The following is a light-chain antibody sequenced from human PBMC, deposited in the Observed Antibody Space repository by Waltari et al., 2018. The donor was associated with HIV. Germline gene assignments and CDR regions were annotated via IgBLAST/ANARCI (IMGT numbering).Light chain of an antibody. J-gene: IGLJ3*02. CDR2: TNI. Sequence: QSVLTQPPSASGTPGQRVNISCSGGSSNIGSNPVTWYRQFPGEAPKLLIYTNIQRPSGFPDRFAGSKSGTSASLAISGLQSEDEADFCCAVWDDSLRSVLFGGGTRLTVL. CDR3: AVWDDSLRSVL. V-gene: IGLV1-44*01. CDR1: SSNIGSNP.